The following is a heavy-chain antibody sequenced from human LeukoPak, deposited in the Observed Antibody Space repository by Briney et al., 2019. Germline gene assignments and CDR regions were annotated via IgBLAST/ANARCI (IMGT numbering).Heavy chain of an antibody. J-gene: IGHJ4*02. V-gene: IGHV1-18*01. Sequence: ASVKVSCKASGYTFTSYGISWVRQAPGQGLEWMGWISAYNGNTNYAQKLQGRVTMTTDTSTSTAYMELRSLRSDDTAVYYCARSRDIVVVVAALDFDYWGQGALVTVSS. CDR3: ARSRDIVVVVAALDFDY. CDR1: GYTFTSYG. CDR2: ISAYNGNT. D-gene: IGHD2-15*01.